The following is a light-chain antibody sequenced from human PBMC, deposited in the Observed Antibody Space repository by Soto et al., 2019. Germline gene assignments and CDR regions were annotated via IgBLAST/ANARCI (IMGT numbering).Light chain of an antibody. J-gene: IGKJ2*01. CDR2: KAS. V-gene: IGKV1-5*03. Sequence: DIQMTQSPSTLSASVGDRVTITCRASESISLWLAWFQQKPGKAPKLLLYKASTLASEVPSRFSGSGSGAEFTLTIRSLQPDDFAIYYCQHYNSFPYTFGQGTKVDI. CDR3: QHYNSFPYT. CDR1: ESISLW.